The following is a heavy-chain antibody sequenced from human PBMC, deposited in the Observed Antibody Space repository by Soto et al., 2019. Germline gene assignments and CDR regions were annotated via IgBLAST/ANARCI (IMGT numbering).Heavy chain of an antibody. J-gene: IGHJ4*02. CDR3: ARRPNWNYGAPFDY. CDR2: INHSGST. V-gene: IGHV4-34*01. D-gene: IGHD1-7*01. CDR1: GGSFSGYY. Sequence: SETLSLTCAVYGGSFSGYYWSWIRQPPGKGLEWIGEINHSGSTNYNPSLKSRVTISVDTSKNQFSLKLSSVTAADTAVYYCARRPNWNYGAPFDYWSQGTLVTVSS.